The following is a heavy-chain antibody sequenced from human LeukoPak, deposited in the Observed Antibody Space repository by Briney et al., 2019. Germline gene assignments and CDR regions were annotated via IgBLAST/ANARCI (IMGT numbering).Heavy chain of an antibody. V-gene: IGHV4-38-2*01. J-gene: IGHJ5*02. Sequence: SETLSLTCAVSGYSISSGYYWGWIRQPPGKGLEWIGSIYQSGSTYYNPSLKSRVTISVDTSKNQFSLKLRSVTAADTVVYYCARRGPYSGYDFSWFDPWGQGTLVTVSS. CDR3: ARRGPYSGYDFSWFDP. CDR2: IYQSGST. D-gene: IGHD5-12*01. CDR1: GYSISSGYY.